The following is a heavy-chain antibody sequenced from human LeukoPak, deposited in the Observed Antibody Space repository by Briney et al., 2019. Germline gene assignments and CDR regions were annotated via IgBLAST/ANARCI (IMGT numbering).Heavy chain of an antibody. V-gene: IGHV1-3*02. J-gene: IGHJ4*02. CDR1: GYTFTSYA. CDR3: ARGQGLRLWDY. CDR2: SNAGNGNT. Sequence: ASVKVSCKASGYTFTSYAMHWVRQAPGQRLEWMGWSNAGNGNTKYSQEFQGRVTITRDTSASTAYMELRSLTSDDTAVYYCARGQGLRLWDYWGQGTLVTVSS. D-gene: IGHD5-12*01.